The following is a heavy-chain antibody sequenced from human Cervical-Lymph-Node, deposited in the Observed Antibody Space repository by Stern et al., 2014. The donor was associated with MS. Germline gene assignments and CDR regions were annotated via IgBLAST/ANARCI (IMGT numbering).Heavy chain of an antibody. Sequence: VQLVQSGGGLAQPGGSPGLSWLAAGFPFDDYAMHWVRQAPGKGLQWVAGISWGGNETVYTDSVKGRFTFSRDNAKNSLYLQMNSLRPDDTALYYCASLAVAGTGGMDVWGQGATVTVSS. CDR3: ASLAVAGTGGMDV. J-gene: IGHJ6*02. CDR2: ISWGGNET. V-gene: IGHV3-9*01. D-gene: IGHD6-19*01. CDR1: GFPFDDYA.